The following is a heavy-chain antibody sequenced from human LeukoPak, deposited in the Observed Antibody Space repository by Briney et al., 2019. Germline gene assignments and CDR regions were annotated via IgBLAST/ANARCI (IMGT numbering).Heavy chain of an antibody. V-gene: IGHV1-2*02. D-gene: IGHD4-11*01. J-gene: IGHJ5*02. CDR3: ARGQHDYSNYVDWFDP. Sequence: ASVTVSCKASGYTFTGYYMHWVRQAPGQGLGWMGWINPNSGGTNYAQKFQGRVTMTRDTSISTAYMELSRLRSDDTAVYYCARGQHDYSNYVDWFDPWGQGTLVTVSS. CDR1: GYTFTGYY. CDR2: INPNSGGT.